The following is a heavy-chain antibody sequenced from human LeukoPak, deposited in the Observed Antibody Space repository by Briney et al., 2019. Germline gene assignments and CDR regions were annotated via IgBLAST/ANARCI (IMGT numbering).Heavy chain of an antibody. CDR3: AKDREVRGDYGLDV. Sequence: GGPLRLSCAASGFTFTSYSMTWVRQAPGKGLEWVSSISASGGNTYSADSVEGRFPISRDNSKNTVYRQMNSLTAEDTAVYYCAKDREVRGDYGLDVWGQGTTVTVSS. V-gene: IGHV3-23*01. CDR1: GFTFTSYS. J-gene: IGHJ6*02. D-gene: IGHD3-10*01. CDR2: ISASGGNT.